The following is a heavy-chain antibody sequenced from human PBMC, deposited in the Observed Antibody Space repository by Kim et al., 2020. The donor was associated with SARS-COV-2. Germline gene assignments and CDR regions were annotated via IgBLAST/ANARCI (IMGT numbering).Heavy chain of an antibody. D-gene: IGHD3-16*01. CDR1: GFTFSAYD. J-gene: IGHJ3*01. V-gene: IGHV3-48*02. CDR2: ITKSSATI. CDR3: VRDRMGGAFDF. Sequence: GGSPRLSCATSGFTFSAYDMNWVRQAPGKGLEWLSFITKSSATIYYADSVQGRFTISRDNAKNSLFLQMNSLRDDDTALYYCVRDRMGGAFDFWGQGTMV.